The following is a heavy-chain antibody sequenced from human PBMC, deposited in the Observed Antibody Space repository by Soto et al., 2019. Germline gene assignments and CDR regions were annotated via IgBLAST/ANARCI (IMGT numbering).Heavy chain of an antibody. Sequence: SETLSLTCTVFGGSISSYYWSWIRQPPGKGLEWIGYIYYSGSTNYNPSLKSRVTISVDTSKNQFSLKLSSVTAADTAVYYCARIRAVAGHYYYMDVWGKGTTVTVS. V-gene: IGHV4-59*08. CDR2: IYYSGST. CDR1: GGSISSYY. D-gene: IGHD6-19*01. CDR3: ARIRAVAGHYYYMDV. J-gene: IGHJ6*03.